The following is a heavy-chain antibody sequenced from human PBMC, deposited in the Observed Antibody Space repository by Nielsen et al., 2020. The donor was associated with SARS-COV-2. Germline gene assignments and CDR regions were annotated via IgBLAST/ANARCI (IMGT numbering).Heavy chain of an antibody. J-gene: IGHJ4*02. V-gene: IGHV3-49*04. Sequence: GESLKISCTASGFTFGDYAMSWVRQAPGKGLEWVGFIRSKAYGGTTEYAASVKGRFTISRDDSKSIAYLQMNSLKTEDTAVYYCTRAQGVYYDSSGYSLFDYWGQGTLVTVSS. CDR1: GFTFGDYA. D-gene: IGHD3-22*01. CDR2: IRSKAYGGTT. CDR3: TRAQGVYYDSSGYSLFDY.